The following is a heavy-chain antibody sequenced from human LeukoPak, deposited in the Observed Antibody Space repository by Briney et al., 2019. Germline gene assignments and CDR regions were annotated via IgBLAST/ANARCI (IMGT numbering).Heavy chain of an antibody. V-gene: IGHV3-23*01. CDR2: ISGTDRHI. J-gene: IGHJ4*02. D-gene: IGHD5-24*01. Sequence: GGSLRLSCAASGFTFSNYAMAWVRQAPGKGLEWVSIISGTDRHIYYADSVKGRFAISRDNSMNTLYLQMNGLTVEDTALYYCAIDPIDGSAFWGQGTLVTVSS. CDR3: AIDPIDGSAF. CDR1: GFTFSNYA.